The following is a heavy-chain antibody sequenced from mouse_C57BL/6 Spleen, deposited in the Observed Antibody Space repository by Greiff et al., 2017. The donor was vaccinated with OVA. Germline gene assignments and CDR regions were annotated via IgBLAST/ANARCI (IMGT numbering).Heavy chain of an antibody. J-gene: IGHJ2*01. CDR2: IDPEDGET. V-gene: IGHV14-2*01. CDR1: GFNIKDYY. CDR3: ASASYGSSYFDY. Sequence: EVHLVESGAELVKPGASVKLSCTASGFNIKDYYMHWVKQRTEQGLEWIGRIDPEDGETKYAPKFQGKATITADTSSNTAYLQLSGLTSEDTAVYYCASASYGSSYFDYWGQGTTLTVSS. D-gene: IGHD1-1*01.